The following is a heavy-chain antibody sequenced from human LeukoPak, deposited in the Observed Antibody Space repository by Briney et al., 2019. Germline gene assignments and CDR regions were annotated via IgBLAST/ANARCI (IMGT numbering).Heavy chain of an antibody. CDR2: ISYDGSNK. D-gene: IGHD3-22*01. CDR3: AGLYDSTGYWDY. J-gene: IGHJ4*02. CDR1: GFIFSSYA. Sequence: PGGPLRLSCAASGFIFSSYAMHWVRQAPGKGLEWVAVISYDGSNKYYADSVKGRFTISRDNSKNTLYLQMNSLRAEDAAVYYCAGLYDSTGYWDYWGQGTLVAVSS. V-gene: IGHV3-30-3*01.